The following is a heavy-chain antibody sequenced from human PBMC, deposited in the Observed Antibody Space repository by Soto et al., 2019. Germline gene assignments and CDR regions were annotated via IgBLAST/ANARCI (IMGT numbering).Heavy chain of an antibody. CDR3: ASYWRVGYYYYGMDV. Sequence: QVQLQESGPGLVKPSQTLSLTCTVSGGSISSGDYYWSWIRQPPGKGLEWIGYIYYSGSTYYNPSLKSRVTISVDTSKNQFPLKLSSVTAADTAVYYCASYWRVGYYYYGMDVWGQGTTVTVSS. CDR1: GGSISSGDYY. D-gene: IGHD3-3*01. CDR2: IYYSGST. J-gene: IGHJ6*02. V-gene: IGHV4-30-4*01.